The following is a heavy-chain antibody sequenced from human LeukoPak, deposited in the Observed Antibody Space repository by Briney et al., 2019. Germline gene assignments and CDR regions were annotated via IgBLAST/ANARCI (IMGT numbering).Heavy chain of an antibody. V-gene: IGHV4-39*01. CDR2: IYYSGST. Sequence: SETLSLTCTVSGGSISSYYWGWIRQPPGKGLEWIGSIYYSGSTYYNPSLKSRVTISVDTSKNQFSLKLSSVTAADTAVYYCARQASEGGGRIRAIYWFDPWGQGTLVTVSS. D-gene: IGHD3-3*02. CDR3: ARQASEGGGRIRAIYWFDP. CDR1: GGSISSYY. J-gene: IGHJ5*02.